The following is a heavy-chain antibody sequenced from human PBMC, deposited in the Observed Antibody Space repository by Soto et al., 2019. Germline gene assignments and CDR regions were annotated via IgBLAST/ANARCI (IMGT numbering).Heavy chain of an antibody. D-gene: IGHD3-9*01. CDR2: ISGSGGST. Sequence: PGGSLRLSCAASGFTFSCYAMRWVGQAPGKGLEWVSAISGSGGSTYYADSVKGRFTISRDNSKNTLYLQMNSLRAEDTAVYYCAKAGGWLRYFDWLSDDWVDPCGRGTLVTVSS. CDR3: AKAGGWLRYFDWLSDDWVDP. V-gene: IGHV3-23*01. J-gene: IGHJ5*02. CDR1: GFTFSCYA.